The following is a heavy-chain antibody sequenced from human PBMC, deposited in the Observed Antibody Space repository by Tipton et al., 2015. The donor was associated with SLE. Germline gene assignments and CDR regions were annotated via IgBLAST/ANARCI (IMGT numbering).Heavy chain of an antibody. CDR3: VGELVDYFDF. V-gene: IGHV3-30*04. Sequence: SLRLSCAASGFTFSSYAMHWVRQAPGKGLEWVAVISYDGSNKYYADSVKGRFTISRDNSKNTLYLQMNSLRAEDTAVYYCVGELVDYFDFWGQGTMVTVSS. J-gene: IGHJ4*02. CDR2: ISYDGSNK. CDR1: GFTFSSYA.